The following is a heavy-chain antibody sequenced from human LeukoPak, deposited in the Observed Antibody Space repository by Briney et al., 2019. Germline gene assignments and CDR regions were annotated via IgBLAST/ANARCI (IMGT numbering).Heavy chain of an antibody. J-gene: IGHJ4*02. CDR2: IIPISGTP. CDR3: ARGGTFYRRTLHNYFDY. Sequence: ASVKVSCKASGGTFSSYTISWVRQAPGQGLEWLGGIIPISGTPNYAQKFQGRVTFTTDESTSTAYMELTSLRSEDTAVYYCARGGTFYRRTLHNYFDYWGQGSLVTVSS. CDR1: GGTFSSYT. D-gene: IGHD1-14*01. V-gene: IGHV1-69*05.